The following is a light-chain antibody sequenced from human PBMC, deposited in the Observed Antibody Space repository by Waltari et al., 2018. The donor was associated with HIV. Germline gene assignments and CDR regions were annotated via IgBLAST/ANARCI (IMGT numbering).Light chain of an antibody. Sequence: QSALTQPASVSGSPGQSITDSCTGTSSDVGGYNYVSCYQQHQGKAPQLMISDVTYRPSRVSNRFSGSKSGNTASLTISGLQAEDEADYYCISYTSRSTLVCGGGTKVTVL. CDR1: SSDVGGYNY. CDR3: ISYTSRSTLV. V-gene: IGLV2-14*03. CDR2: DVT. J-gene: IGLJ2*01.